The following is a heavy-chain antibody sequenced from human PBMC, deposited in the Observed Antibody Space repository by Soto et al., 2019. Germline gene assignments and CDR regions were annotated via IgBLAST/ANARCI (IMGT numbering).Heavy chain of an antibody. Sequence: GESLKISCKGSGYSFTTYWLGWVRQVPGKGLEWMGVIYPGDSDTRYIPSFQRQATISADKSISAPYLQWSSLKASDTAMYFCARRRGLVRSFDYWGRGTRVTVSS. V-gene: IGHV5-51*01. CDR1: GYSFTTYW. CDR2: IYPGDSDT. CDR3: ARRRGLVRSFDY. J-gene: IGHJ4*02. D-gene: IGHD3-9*01.